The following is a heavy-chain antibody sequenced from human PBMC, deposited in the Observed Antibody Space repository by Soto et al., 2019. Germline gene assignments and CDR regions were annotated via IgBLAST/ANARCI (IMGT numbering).Heavy chain of an antibody. CDR1: GFTFSSYG. V-gene: IGHV3-33*01. CDR2: IWYDGSNK. CDR3: ARDLGYTALVLFAGMDV. Sequence: QVQLVESGGGVVQPGRFLRLSCAASGFTFSSYGMHWVRQAPGKGLEWVAVIWYDGSNKYYADSVKDRFTISRDNSKNALDLQMNSLRAEDTAVYYCARDLGYTALVLFAGMDVWGQGTAVTVSS. D-gene: IGHD5-18*01. J-gene: IGHJ6*02.